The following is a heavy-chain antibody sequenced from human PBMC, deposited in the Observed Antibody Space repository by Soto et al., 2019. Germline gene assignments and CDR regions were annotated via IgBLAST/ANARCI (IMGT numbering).Heavy chain of an antibody. CDR2: ISAYNGNT. D-gene: IGHD2-21*01. CDR3: ARDRLSPRVKGTFDI. CDR1: GYTFTSYG. J-gene: IGHJ3*02. Sequence: QVPLVQSGAEVKKPGASVKVSCKASGYTFTSYGISWVRQAPGQGLEWMGWISAYNGNTNYAQKLQGRVTMTTDTSTSTGYMELRSLRSDDTAVYYCARDRLSPRVKGTFDIWGQGTMVTVSS. V-gene: IGHV1-18*01.